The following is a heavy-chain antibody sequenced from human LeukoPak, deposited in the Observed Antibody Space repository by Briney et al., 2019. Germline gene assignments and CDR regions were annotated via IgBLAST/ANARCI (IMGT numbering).Heavy chain of an antibody. CDR3: ARQYSSGWGASYFDY. Sequence: ASVKVSCKASGYTFTSYGISWVRQAPGQGLEWMGWINTNTGNPTYAQGFTGRFVFSLDTSVSTAYLQISSLKAEDTAVYYCARQYSSGWGASYFDYWGQGTLVTVSS. CDR1: GYTFTSYG. J-gene: IGHJ4*02. V-gene: IGHV7-4-1*02. CDR2: INTNTGNP. D-gene: IGHD6-19*01.